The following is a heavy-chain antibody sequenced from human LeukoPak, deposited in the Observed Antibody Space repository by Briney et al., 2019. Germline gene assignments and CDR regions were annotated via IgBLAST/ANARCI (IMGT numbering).Heavy chain of an antibody. CDR1: GFTFSSYW. CDR3: AVGVYYFDY. J-gene: IGHJ4*02. D-gene: IGHD3-10*01. CDR2: IKQDGSEK. V-gene: IGHV3-7*02. Sequence: QSGGSLRLSCAASGFTFSSYWMSWARQAPGKGLEWVANIKQDGSEKYYVDSVKGRFTISRDNAKNSLCLQMNSLRAEDTAVYYCAVGVYYFDYWGQGTLVTVSS.